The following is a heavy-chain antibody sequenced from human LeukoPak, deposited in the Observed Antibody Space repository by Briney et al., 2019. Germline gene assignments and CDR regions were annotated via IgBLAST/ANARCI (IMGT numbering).Heavy chain of an antibody. Sequence: SETLSLTCTVSGYSISSGYYWGWIRQPPGKGLEWIGSIYHSGSTYYNPSLKSRVTISVDTSKNQFSLKLSSVTAADTAVYYCARLMIVVVSIDYWGQGTLVTVSS. CDR1: GYSISSGYY. J-gene: IGHJ4*02. V-gene: IGHV4-38-2*02. CDR3: ARLMIVVVSIDY. D-gene: IGHD3-22*01. CDR2: IYHSGST.